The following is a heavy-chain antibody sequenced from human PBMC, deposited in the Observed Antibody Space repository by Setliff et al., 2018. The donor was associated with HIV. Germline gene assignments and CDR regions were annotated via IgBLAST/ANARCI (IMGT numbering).Heavy chain of an antibody. V-gene: IGHV4-39*01. Sequence: SETLSLTCSVSGDSIFTSTYYWGWIRQPPGKRLEWIRSIYYSGNTYYNPSLKSRVTISVDTSKNQFFLNLSSVTATDSAVYYCARLGRPYSGQGWFDPWGQGTLVTVS. CDR2: IYYSGNT. CDR3: ARLGRPYSGQGWFDP. J-gene: IGHJ5*02. D-gene: IGHD5-12*01. CDR1: GDSIFTSTYY.